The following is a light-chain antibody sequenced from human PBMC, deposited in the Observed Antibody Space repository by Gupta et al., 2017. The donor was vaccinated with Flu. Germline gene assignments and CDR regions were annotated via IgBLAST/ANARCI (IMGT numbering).Light chain of an antibody. CDR2: VGS. J-gene: IGKJ2*01. Sequence: DLLMTQSPLSLPVTPGEPASISCRSSPSRLHSNGYNYLDWYLQKPGQSPELLIYVGSNPASGVPDRFSGSCSGTDFTLKISRVEAEDVGVYFCMQALQTPITFGQGTKVEIK. V-gene: IGKV2-28*01. CDR1: PSRLHSNGYNY. CDR3: MQALQTPIT.